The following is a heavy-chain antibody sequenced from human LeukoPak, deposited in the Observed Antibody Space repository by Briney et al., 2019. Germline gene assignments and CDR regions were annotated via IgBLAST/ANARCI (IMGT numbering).Heavy chain of an antibody. CDR1: GGTFSSYA. V-gene: IGHV1-69*13. CDR3: ASLTRPTIRIAAAATN. Sequence: SVKVSCKASGGTFSSYAISWVRQAPGQGLEWMGGIIPIFGTANYAQKFQGRVTTTADESTSTAYMELSSLRSEDTAVYYCASLTRPTIRIAAAATNWGQGTLVTVSS. J-gene: IGHJ4*02. CDR2: IIPIFGTA. D-gene: IGHD6-13*01.